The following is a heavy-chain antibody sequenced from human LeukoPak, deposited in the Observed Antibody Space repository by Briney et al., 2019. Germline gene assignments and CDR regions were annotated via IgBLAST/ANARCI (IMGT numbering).Heavy chain of an antibody. V-gene: IGHV3-74*01. CDR2: INSDGSST. J-gene: IGHJ5*02. CDR1: GFTFSSYG. CDR3: ARGLRVNWFDP. Sequence: GRSLRLSCAASGFTFSSYGMHWVRQAPGKGLVWVSRINSDGSSTSYADSVKGRFTISRDNAKNTLYLQMNSLRAEDTAVYYCARGLRVNWFDPWGQGTLVTVSS.